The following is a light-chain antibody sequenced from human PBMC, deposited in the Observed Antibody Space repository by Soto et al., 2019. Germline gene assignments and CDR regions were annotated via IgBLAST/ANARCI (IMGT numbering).Light chain of an antibody. Sequence: QSALTQPASVSGSPGQSITISCSGTSSDVGGYNYDSWYQQYPGKATKLILYDVYKRPAGISNRFSCSKSGNTASLTISVLQAEDDADYHCSSDATMSTLIFGGGTKLTVL. J-gene: IGLJ2*01. CDR1: SSDVGGYNY. V-gene: IGLV2-14*01. CDR2: DVY. CDR3: SSDATMSTLI.